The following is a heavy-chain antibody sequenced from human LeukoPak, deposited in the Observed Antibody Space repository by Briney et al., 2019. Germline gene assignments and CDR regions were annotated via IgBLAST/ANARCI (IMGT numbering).Heavy chain of an antibody. CDR2: ISSSSSYI. Sequence: GGSLRLSCAASGFTFSSYSMNWVRQAPGKGLEWVSSISSSSSYIYYADSVKGRFTISRDNAKKSLYLQMNSLRAEDTALYYCARRGFYGSGTYQDYWGQGTLVTVSS. CDR3: ARRGFYGSGTYQDY. V-gene: IGHV3-21*04. J-gene: IGHJ4*02. CDR1: GFTFSSYS. D-gene: IGHD3-10*01.